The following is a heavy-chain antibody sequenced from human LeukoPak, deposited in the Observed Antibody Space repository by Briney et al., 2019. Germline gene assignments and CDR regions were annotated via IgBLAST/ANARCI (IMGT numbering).Heavy chain of an antibody. CDR1: GYTFTSYD. D-gene: IGHD3-10*01. CDR2: MNPNSGNT. V-gene: IGHV1-8*01. J-gene: IGHJ4*02. Sequence: ASVKVSCKASGYTFTSYDINWVRQATGQGLEWMGWMNPNSGNTGYGQKFQGRVTMTRNTSISTAYMELSSLRSEDTAVYYCARDLDGSGSYLGYWGQGTLVTVSS. CDR3: ARDLDGSGSYLGY.